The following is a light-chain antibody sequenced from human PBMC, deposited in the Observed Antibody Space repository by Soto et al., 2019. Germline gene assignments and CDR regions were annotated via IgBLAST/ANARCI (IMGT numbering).Light chain of an antibody. V-gene: IGKV3-11*01. Sequence: ESGLTQSPATLSLSPGERATLSCRASQSVSSYLSWYQQKPGQAPRLLIYDASNRATGIPARFSGSGSGTDFTLTISSLEPEDFAVYYCQQRSNWPLLTFGPGTKVDVK. CDR2: DAS. J-gene: IGKJ3*01. CDR1: QSVSSY. CDR3: QQRSNWPLLT.